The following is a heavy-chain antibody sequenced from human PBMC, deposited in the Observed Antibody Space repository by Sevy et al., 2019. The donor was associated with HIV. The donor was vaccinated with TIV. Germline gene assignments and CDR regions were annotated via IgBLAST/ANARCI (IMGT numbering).Heavy chain of an antibody. Sequence: GGSLRLSCAAAGFTFSGYAMSWVRQGPGKRLEWISGMTGNGGSTYYADSVKGRFTISRDNSKNTLYLQMNSLRAEDTAVSYCAKWSHRYSSSWYGFDYWGQGALVTVSS. J-gene: IGHJ4*02. CDR2: MTGNGGST. V-gene: IGHV3-23*01. CDR1: GFTFSGYA. D-gene: IGHD6-13*01. CDR3: AKWSHRYSSSWYGFDY.